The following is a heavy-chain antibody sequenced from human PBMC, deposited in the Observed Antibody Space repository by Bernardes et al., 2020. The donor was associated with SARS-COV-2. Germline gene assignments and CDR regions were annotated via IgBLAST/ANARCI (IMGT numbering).Heavy chain of an antibody. CDR2: ISSSGSTI. CDR3: ARVSDSSGWPNFFDY. Sequence: GGSLRLSCAASGFTFSDYYMSWIRQAPGKGLEWVSYISSSGSTIYSVDSVKDRFTISRDNAKNSLYLQMDRLRAEDTAVYYCARVSDSSGWPNFFDYWGQGTQVTVSS. J-gene: IGHJ4*02. V-gene: IGHV3-11*01. CDR1: GFTFSDYY. D-gene: IGHD6-19*01.